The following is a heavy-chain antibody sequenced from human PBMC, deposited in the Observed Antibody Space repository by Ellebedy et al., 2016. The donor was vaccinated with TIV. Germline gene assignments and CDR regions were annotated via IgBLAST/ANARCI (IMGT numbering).Heavy chain of an antibody. CDR1: GYIFSSYW. Sequence: GESLKISCKGSGYIFSSYWISWVRQMPGKGLEWMGKIDPSDSYTNYSPSFQSHVTISVDKSSSTAYLQWSSLRPSDSAMYYCARRNYWGQGTLVTVSS. J-gene: IGHJ4*02. V-gene: IGHV5-10-1*01. CDR3: ARRNY. CDR2: IDPSDSYT.